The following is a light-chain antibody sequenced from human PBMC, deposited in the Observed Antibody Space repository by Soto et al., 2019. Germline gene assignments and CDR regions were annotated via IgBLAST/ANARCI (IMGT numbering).Light chain of an antibody. CDR2: KAS. Sequence: DIQMTQSPSTLSASVEDRVTITCRATQGIRNELGWYQQKPGKAPKLLIYKASTLESGVPSRFSGSGSGTEFTLTISSLQPDDFATYYCLQYNSFSRTFGQGTKVDIK. V-gene: IGKV1-5*03. CDR3: LQYNSFSRT. CDR1: QGIRNE. J-gene: IGKJ1*01.